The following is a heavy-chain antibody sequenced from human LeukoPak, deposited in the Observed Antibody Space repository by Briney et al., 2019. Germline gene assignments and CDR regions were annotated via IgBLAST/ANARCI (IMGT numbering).Heavy chain of an antibody. Sequence: GGSLRLSCAASGFTFSDYYMSWIRQAPGKGLEWVANIKQDGSEKYYVDSVKGRFTISRDNAKNSLYLQMNSLRAEDTAVYYCARVRGIAVAGSGDYWGQGTLVTVSS. CDR3: ARVRGIAVAGSGDY. CDR1: GFTFSDYY. J-gene: IGHJ4*02. CDR2: IKQDGSEK. D-gene: IGHD6-19*01. V-gene: IGHV3-7*01.